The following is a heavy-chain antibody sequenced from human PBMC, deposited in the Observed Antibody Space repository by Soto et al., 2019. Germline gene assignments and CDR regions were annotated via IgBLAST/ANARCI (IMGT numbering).Heavy chain of an antibody. J-gene: IGHJ6*02. D-gene: IGHD5-18*01. V-gene: IGHV1-18*01. CDR3: ARQSPKYSYGHYYYGMDV. CDR2: ISAYNGNT. Sequence: ASVKVSCKASGYAFTTYAIQWVRQAPGQAPGHRLEWMGWISAYNGNTNYAQKLQGRVTMTTDTSTSTAYMELRSLRSDDTAVYYCARQSPKYSYGHYYYGMDVWGQGTTVTVSS. CDR1: GYAFTTYA.